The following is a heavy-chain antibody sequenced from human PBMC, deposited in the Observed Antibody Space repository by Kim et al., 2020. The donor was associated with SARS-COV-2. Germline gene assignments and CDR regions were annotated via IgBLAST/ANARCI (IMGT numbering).Heavy chain of an antibody. V-gene: IGHV3-21*01. CDR3: ARGGRRSSYSVY. D-gene: IGHD5-18*01. J-gene: IGHJ4*02. CDR2: ISSSSSYI. Sequence: GGSLRLSCAASGFTFSSYSMNWVRQAPGKGLEWVSSISSSSSYIYYADSVKGRFTISRDNAKNSLYLQMNSLRAEDTAVYYCARGGRRSSYSVYWGQGTLVTVSS. CDR1: GFTFSSYS.